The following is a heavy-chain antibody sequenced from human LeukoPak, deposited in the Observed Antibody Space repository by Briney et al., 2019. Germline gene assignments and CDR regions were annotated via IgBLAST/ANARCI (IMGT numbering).Heavy chain of an antibody. D-gene: IGHD3-9*01. V-gene: IGHV4-59*08. Sequence: SETPSLTCTVSGGSISSYYWSWIRQPPGKGLEWIGYIYYSGSTNYNPSLKSRVTISVDTSKNQFSLKLSSVTAADTAVYYCARHDEDLDFDYNWFDPWGQGTLVTFSS. CDR2: IYYSGST. J-gene: IGHJ5*02. CDR1: GGSISSYY. CDR3: ARHDEDLDFDYNWFDP.